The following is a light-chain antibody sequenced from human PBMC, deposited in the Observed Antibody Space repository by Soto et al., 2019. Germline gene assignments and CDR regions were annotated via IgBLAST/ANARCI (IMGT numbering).Light chain of an antibody. Sequence: EMVLTQSPAALSLSPGERATLSCRASQTVRNNLSWYQQRPGQAPRLLICDASSRATGIPARFSGSGSGTDFTLTISRPEPENFAVYFRPQDSKLPLTFRGGTKVDIK. J-gene: IGKJ4*01. CDR2: DAS. V-gene: IGKV3-11*01. CDR1: QTVRNN. CDR3: PQDSKLPLT.